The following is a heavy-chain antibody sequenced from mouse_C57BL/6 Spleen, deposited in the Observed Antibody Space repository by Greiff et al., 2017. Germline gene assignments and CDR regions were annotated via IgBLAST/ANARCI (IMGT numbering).Heavy chain of an antibody. CDR3: ARDYYGSSFDY. D-gene: IGHD1-1*01. V-gene: IGHV1-76*01. CDR2: IYPGSGNT. J-gene: IGHJ2*01. CDR1: GYTFTDYY. Sequence: QVHVKQSGAELVRPGASVKLSCKASGYTFTDYYINWVKQRPGQGLEWIARIYPGSGNTYYNEKFKGKATLTAEKSSSTAYMQLSSLTSEDYAVYFCARDYYGSSFDYWGQGTTLTVSS.